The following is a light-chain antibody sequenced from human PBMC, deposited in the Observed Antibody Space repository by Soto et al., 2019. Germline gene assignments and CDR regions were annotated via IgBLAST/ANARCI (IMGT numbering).Light chain of an antibody. CDR1: QGIRDY. V-gene: IGKV1-27*01. CDR2: AAS. CDR3: QKYSSVPV. J-gene: IGKJ3*01. Sequence: DLQDTQAPKFPSASVRDQVPINFPGGQGIRDYVAWYQQIPGKAPKLLIYAASTLQSGVPSRFSGSGSGTDFTLTINGLQPEDVATYSCQKYSSVPVFGPGTKVEIK.